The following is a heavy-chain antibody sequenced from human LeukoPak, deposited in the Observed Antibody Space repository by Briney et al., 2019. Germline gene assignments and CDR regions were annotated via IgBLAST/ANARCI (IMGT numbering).Heavy chain of an antibody. V-gene: IGHV4-39*01. CDR1: GGSVSSGSYY. CDR2: IYYSGTT. Sequence: PSETLSLTCTVSGGSVSSGSYYWSWIRQPPGKGLEWIGSIYYSGTTYHSPSRKSRATVSVATSWSRFSLRLTSVTAADTAVYYCARSGASEGPTHNWFAPWSQGSLVIVSS. J-gene: IGHJ5*02. D-gene: IGHD1-26*01. CDR3: ARSGASEGPTHNWFAP.